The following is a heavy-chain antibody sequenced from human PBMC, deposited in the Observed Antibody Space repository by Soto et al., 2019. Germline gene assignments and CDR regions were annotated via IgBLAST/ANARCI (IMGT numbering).Heavy chain of an antibody. CDR3: ARLWTEGVTYREDAFDI. CDR1: GYTFTSHG. Sequence: QVQLVQSGGEVKKPGASVKVSCKASGYTFTSHGISWVRQAPGQGLEWMGWISTYNGKTDYAEKFQGRVTMNADTRTNTVYMEMRSLRSDDTAVYYCARLWTEGVTYREDAFDIWGQGTKVIVSS. D-gene: IGHD2-21*02. V-gene: IGHV1-18*01. J-gene: IGHJ3*02. CDR2: ISTYNGKT.